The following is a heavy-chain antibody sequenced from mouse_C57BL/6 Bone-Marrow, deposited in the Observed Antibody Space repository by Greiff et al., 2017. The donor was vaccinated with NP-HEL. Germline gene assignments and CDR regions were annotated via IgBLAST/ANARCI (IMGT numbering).Heavy chain of an antibody. D-gene: IGHD2-3*01. Sequence: QVQLKQSGTELVKPGASVKLSCKASGYTFTSYWMHWVKQRPGQGLEWIGNINPSNGGTNYNEKFKSKATLTVEKASSTAYIQLSSLTPEDSAVYYCARAGGYYVGFAYWGQGTLVTVSA. CDR2: INPSNGGT. CDR1: GYTFTSYW. V-gene: IGHV1-53*01. CDR3: ARAGGYYVGFAY. J-gene: IGHJ3*01.